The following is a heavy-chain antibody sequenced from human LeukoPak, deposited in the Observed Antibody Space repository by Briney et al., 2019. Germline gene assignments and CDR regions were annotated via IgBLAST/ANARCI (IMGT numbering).Heavy chain of an antibody. CDR1: GGTFSSYA. D-gene: IGHD3-9*01. CDR3: ARDESKTGYYTDAFDI. V-gene: IGHV1-69*06. J-gene: IGHJ3*02. Sequence: SVKVSCKASGGTFSSYAISWVRQAPGQGLEWMGGIIPIFGTANYAQKFQGRVTITADKSTSTAYMELSSLRSEDTAVYYCARDESKTGYYTDAFDIWGQGTMVTVSS. CDR2: IIPIFGTA.